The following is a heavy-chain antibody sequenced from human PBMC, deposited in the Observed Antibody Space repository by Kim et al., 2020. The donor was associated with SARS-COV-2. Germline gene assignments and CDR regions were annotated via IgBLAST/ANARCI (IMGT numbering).Heavy chain of an antibody. J-gene: IGHJ6*02. Sequence: GGSLRLSCAASGFPFIYAWMSWVRQAPGKGLECVGHIKSKASGGAIDYAPPVKGRFAISRDDSKNTVYLQMDSLKTEDTAVYYCIWNQDFYYTMNIWGHGTTVTVSS. V-gene: IGHV3-15*01. CDR1: GFPFIYAW. CDR3: IWNQDFYYTMNI. CDR2: IKSKASGGAI. D-gene: IGHD1-1*01.